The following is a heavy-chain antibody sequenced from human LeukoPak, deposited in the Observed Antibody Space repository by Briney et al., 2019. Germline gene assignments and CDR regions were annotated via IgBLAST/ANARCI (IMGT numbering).Heavy chain of an antibody. CDR3: AKPPTPYGDYGDPFDY. Sequence: GMSLRLSCAASGFTFSSYGMHWVRQAPGKGLEWVAVISYDGSNKYYADSVKGQFTISRDNSKNTLYLQMNSLRAEDTAVYYCAKPPTPYGDYGDPFDYWGQGTLVTVSS. CDR2: ISYDGSNK. D-gene: IGHD4-17*01. CDR1: GFTFSSYG. V-gene: IGHV3-30*18. J-gene: IGHJ4*02.